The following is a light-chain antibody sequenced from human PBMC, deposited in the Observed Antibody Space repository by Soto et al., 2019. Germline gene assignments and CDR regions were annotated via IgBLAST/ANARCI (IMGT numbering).Light chain of an antibody. Sequence: QSALTQPRSVSGSPGQSVTISCTGSSSDVGAYNYVSWYQHNTGKAPKLLIYDVNKRPSGVPDRFSVSKFGNTASLTISGLQADDEATFYCCSYAGSYDYVFGTGTKVTVL. CDR3: CSYAGSYDYV. CDR2: DVN. J-gene: IGLJ1*01. V-gene: IGLV2-11*01. CDR1: SSDVGAYNY.